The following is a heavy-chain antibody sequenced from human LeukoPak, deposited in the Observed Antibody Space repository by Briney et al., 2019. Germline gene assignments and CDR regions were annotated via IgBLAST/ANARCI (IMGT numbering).Heavy chain of an antibody. D-gene: IGHD4-17*01. V-gene: IGHV4-59*01. CDR1: GVSISSYY. CDR2: IYYTGST. Sequence: PSETLSLTCTVSGVSISSYYWSWIWQPPGKGLEWIGYIYYTGSTNYNPSLKSRVAISVDTSNNQFTLKLSSLTAADTAVYYCAREKYGDYVPNTLDVWGQGAMVTVSS. CDR3: AREKYGDYVPNTLDV. J-gene: IGHJ3*01.